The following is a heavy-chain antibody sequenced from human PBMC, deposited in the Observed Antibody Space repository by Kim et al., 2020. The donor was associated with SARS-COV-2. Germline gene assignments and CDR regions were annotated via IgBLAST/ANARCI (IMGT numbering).Heavy chain of an antibody. V-gene: IGHV6-1*01. CDR3: ARVGYTGPFDY. J-gene: IGHJ4*02. Sequence: SQTLSLTCAISGDSVSSNSVTWNWIRQSPSRGLEWLGRTYYRSMWYDDYAVSVKGRITINPDTSKNQFSLQLNSVTPEDTAVYYCARVGYTGPFDYWGQGTLVTVSS. D-gene: IGHD6-13*01. CDR2: TYYRSMWYD. CDR1: GDSVSSNSVT.